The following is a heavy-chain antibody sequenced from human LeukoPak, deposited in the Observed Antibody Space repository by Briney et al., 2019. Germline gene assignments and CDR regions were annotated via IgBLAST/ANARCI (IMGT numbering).Heavy chain of an antibody. CDR1: GFTFSNYA. CDR3: ASGGGWVFFN. D-gene: IGHD6-19*01. V-gene: IGHV3-30*03. CDR2: ISYDGTNE. Sequence: GGSLRLSCAVSGFTFSNYAMHWVRQAPGKGLEWVALISYDGTNEYYADSVKGRFTISRDNARNSQFLHMNSLRAEDTAVYYCASGGGWVFFNWGRGTLVTVSS. J-gene: IGHJ4*02.